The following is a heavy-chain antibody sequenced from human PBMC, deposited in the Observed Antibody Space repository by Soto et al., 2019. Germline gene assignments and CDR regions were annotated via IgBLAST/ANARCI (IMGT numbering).Heavy chain of an antibody. Sequence: EVQLLESGGGLVQLGGSLRLSCAASGFTFSSYAMSWVRQAPGKGLEWVSAISGSGGSTYYADSVKGRFTISRDNSKNTLYLQMNSLRAEDTAVYYCAKDSSGWYQYFQHWGQGTLVTVSS. CDR1: GFTFSSYA. J-gene: IGHJ1*01. CDR2: ISGSGGST. D-gene: IGHD6-19*01. CDR3: AKDSSGWYQYFQH. V-gene: IGHV3-23*01.